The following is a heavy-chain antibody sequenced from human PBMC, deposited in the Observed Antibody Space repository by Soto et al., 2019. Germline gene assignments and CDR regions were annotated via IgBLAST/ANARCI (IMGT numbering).Heavy chain of an antibody. CDR1: GGYIINVGGY. Sequence: SEMLRVTYTVSGGYIINVGGYCICIRQHPGKGLEWIGYIYYSGSTYYNPSLKSRVTISVDTSKNQFSLKLSSVTAADTAVYYCARGSQYYYDSSGYDFAYWGQRTPVLVSS. CDR2: IYYSGST. D-gene: IGHD3-22*01. V-gene: IGHV4-31*03. J-gene: IGHJ4*02. CDR3: ARGSQYYYDSSGYDFAY.